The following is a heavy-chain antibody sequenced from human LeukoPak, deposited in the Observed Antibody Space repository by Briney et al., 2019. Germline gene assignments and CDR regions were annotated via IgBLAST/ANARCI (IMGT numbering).Heavy chain of an antibody. CDR3: ARGGMTTVTPFDY. CDR1: GYTFTSYG. V-gene: IGHV1-46*01. CDR2: INPSGGST. D-gene: IGHD4-17*01. J-gene: IGHJ4*02. Sequence: ASVKVSCKASGYTFTSYGISWVRQAPGQGLEWMGIINPSGGSTSYAQKFQGRVTMTRDTSTSTVYMELSSLRSEDTAVYYCARGGMTTVTPFDYWGQGTLVPVSS.